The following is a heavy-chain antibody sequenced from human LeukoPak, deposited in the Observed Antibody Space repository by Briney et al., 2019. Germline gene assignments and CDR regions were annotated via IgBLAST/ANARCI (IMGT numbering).Heavy chain of an antibody. V-gene: IGHV3-49*03. CDR3: AKDQRAGGSYRNGFDY. CDR2: IRSKAYGGTT. Sequence: GGSLRLSCTASGFTFGDYAMSWFRQAPGKGLEWVGFIRSKAYGGTTEYAASVKGRFTISRDDSKSIAYLQMNSLRAEDTAVYYCAKDQRAGGSYRNGFDYWGQGTLVTVSS. CDR1: GFTFGDYA. D-gene: IGHD1-26*01. J-gene: IGHJ4*02.